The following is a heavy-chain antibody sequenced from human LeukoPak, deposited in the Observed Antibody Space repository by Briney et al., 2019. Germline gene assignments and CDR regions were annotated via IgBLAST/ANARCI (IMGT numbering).Heavy chain of an antibody. V-gene: IGHV1-18*01. D-gene: IGHD3-10*01. CDR3: ARGDTYYYGSGPDY. Sequence: ASVKVSCKASGYTFTSYGISWVRQAPGQGLEWMGWISVYNGNTKYGQKFQGRVTMTTDTSTSTAYMELRSLRSDDTAVYYCARGDTYYYGSGPDYWGQGTLVTVSS. J-gene: IGHJ4*02. CDR2: ISVYNGNT. CDR1: GYTFTSYG.